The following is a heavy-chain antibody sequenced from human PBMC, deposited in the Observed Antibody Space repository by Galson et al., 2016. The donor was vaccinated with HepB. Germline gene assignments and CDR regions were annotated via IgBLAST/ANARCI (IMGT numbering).Heavy chain of an antibody. CDR1: GFTFSANW. CDR2: IKEDGSEK. J-gene: IGHJ4*02. Sequence: SLRLSCAASGFTFSANWMSWVRQAPEKGLEWVANIKEDGSEKYYVDSVKGRFTMSRDNARNSVNLQMNSLRAEDTAVYYCVRDRLKSTYWGQGTLVTVSS. D-gene: IGHD2/OR15-2a*01. CDR3: VRDRLKSTY. V-gene: IGHV3-7*03.